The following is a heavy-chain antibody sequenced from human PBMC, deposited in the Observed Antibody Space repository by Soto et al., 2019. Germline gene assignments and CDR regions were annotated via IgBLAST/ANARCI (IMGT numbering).Heavy chain of an antibody. Sequence: SETLSLTCAVSGDSITGDEWWSWVRQPPGKGLEWIGEIHHSGATNYNPSLKSRVTISIDKSKNQFSLKLNSVTAADTAMFYCATQGFYRMGVWGRGTTVTVSS. V-gene: IGHV4-4*02. CDR2: IHHSGAT. CDR1: GDSITGDEW. CDR3: ATQGFYRMGV. J-gene: IGHJ6*02.